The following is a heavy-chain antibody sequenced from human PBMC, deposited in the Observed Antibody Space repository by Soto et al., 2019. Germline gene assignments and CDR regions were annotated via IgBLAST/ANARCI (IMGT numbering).Heavy chain of an antibody. CDR3: VKDAVPYNGEWDWFDP. J-gene: IGHJ5*02. CDR1: GFIFNNYA. D-gene: IGHD3-10*01. V-gene: IGHV3-23*01. CDR2: IGGTGTDT. Sequence: GGSLRLSCRGSGFIFNNYAMSWVRQAPGKGLEWVSGIGGTGTDTHYADPVRGRFTISRDDYTMYLQMTRLGVEDTAVYYCVKDAVPYNGEWDWFDPWGHGTLVTVSS.